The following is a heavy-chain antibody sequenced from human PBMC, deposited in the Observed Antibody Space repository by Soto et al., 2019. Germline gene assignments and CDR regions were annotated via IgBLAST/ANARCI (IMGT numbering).Heavy chain of an antibody. V-gene: IGHV3-23*01. Sequence: EVRLLESGGGLVQPGGSLRLSCTASGFTFSSYAMTWVRQPPGKGLEWVSAISDSGGNTYYADAVKGRFTISRDNSKSTLYLQFNILRPEDTAVYYCAKAATYCSSTTCLRPANPDVWGQGTTVTVSS. CDR3: AKAATYCSSTTCLRPANPDV. J-gene: IGHJ6*02. CDR1: GFTFSSYA. CDR2: ISDSGGNT. D-gene: IGHD2-2*01.